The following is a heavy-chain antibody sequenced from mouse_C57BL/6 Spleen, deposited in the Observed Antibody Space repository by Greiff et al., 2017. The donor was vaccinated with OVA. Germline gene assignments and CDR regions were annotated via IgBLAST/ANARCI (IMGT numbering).Heavy chain of an antibody. CDR1: GYTFTSYW. J-gene: IGHJ2*01. CDR2: IYPGSGST. V-gene: IGHV1-55*01. CDR3: ARGGVVAPFDY. Sequence: QVQLKQSGAELVKPGASVKMSCKASGYTFTSYWITWVKQRPGQGLEWIGDIYPGSGSTNYNEKFKSKATLTVDTSSSTAYMQLSSLTSEDSAVYYCARGGVVAPFDYWGKGTTLTVSS. D-gene: IGHD1-1*01.